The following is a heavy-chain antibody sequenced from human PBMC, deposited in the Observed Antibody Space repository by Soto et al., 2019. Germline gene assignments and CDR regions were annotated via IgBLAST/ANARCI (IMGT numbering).Heavy chain of an antibody. CDR2: ISSSSSYI. D-gene: IGHD6-19*01. J-gene: IGHJ4*02. Sequence: GGSLRPSCAASGFTFSSYSMNWVRQAPGKGLEWVSSISSSSSYIYYADSVKGRFTISRDNAKNSLYLQMNSLRAEDTAVYYCAREIAVAGTVHFDYWGQGTLVTVSS. CDR3: AREIAVAGTVHFDY. CDR1: GFTFSSYS. V-gene: IGHV3-21*01.